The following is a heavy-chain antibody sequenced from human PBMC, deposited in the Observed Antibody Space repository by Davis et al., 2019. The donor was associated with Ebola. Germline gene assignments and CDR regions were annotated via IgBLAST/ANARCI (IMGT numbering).Heavy chain of an antibody. Sequence: GESLKISCVASGFTFSSYVMRWVRQAPGKGLEWVASITGDGNDEYCADSVKGRFTIIRDNSRNTVFLQMNSLRVEDTAVYYCAKIGVRHSGDYWGQGTLVTVSS. J-gene: IGHJ4*02. D-gene: IGHD3-10*01. CDR1: GFTFSSYV. CDR3: AKIGVRHSGDY. CDR2: ITGDGNDE. V-gene: IGHV3-30*18.